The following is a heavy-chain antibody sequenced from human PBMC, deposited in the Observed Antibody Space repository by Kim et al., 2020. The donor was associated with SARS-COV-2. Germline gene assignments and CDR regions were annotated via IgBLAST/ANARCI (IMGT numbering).Heavy chain of an antibody. CDR3: AGDDQSSGMDV. V-gene: IGHV3-66*01. D-gene: IGHD2-2*01. J-gene: IGHJ6*02. CDR2: ST. Sequence: STYYADSVTGRFTMSRNNCKSTLYVEVNSLRAEDTAVYYGAGDDQSSGMDVWGQGTLVTVSS.